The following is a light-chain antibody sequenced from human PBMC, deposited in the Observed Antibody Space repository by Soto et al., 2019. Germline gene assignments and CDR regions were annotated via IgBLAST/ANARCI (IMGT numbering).Light chain of an antibody. CDR2: HAS. J-gene: IGKJ5*01. CDR3: QQFHSFPIT. V-gene: IGKV1-5*01. CDR1: QNINSW. Sequence: DIQMTQSPSTLSASVGDRVTITCRASQNINSWLAWYQQKPGTAPKVLIYHASNLQSGVPSRFSGSGSGTDFTLTINSLQPEDYATYYCQQFHSFPITFGQGTRREIK.